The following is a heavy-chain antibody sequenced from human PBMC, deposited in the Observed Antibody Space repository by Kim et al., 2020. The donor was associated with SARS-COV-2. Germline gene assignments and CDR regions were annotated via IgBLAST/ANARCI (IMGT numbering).Heavy chain of an antibody. D-gene: IGHD6-13*01. J-gene: IGHJ6*02. CDR1: GFTFSTCD. V-gene: IGHV3-13*01. CDR2: IGIGGDT. Sequence: GGSLRLSCAASGFTFSTCDMHWVRQVTGKGLEWVSTIGIGGDTYYPGSVKGRFTISRDNAKNLLYLQMNSLRAGDTAVYYCTRVPKGPAAPQIHGLYVWGQGTTVTVSS. CDR3: TRVPKGPAAPQIHGLYV.